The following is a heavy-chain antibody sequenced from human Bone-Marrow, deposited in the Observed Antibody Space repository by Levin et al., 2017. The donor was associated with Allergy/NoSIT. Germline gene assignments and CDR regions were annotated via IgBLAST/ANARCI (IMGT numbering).Heavy chain of an antibody. J-gene: IGHJ6*02. Sequence: SETLSLTCSVSGGSVSSEGYYWSWIRQPPGKGLEWIGFIYYSGSTNYSPSLKRRVTISVDTSKNQFSLKLTSVTAADTAVYYCAREVSTALYGMDVWGQGTTVTVSS. V-gene: IGHV4-61*08. CDR3: AREVSTALYGMDV. D-gene: IGHD4-11*01. CDR1: GGSVSSEGYY. CDR2: IYYSGST.